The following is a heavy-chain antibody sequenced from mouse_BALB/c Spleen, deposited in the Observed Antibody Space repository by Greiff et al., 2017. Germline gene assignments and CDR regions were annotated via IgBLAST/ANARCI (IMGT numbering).Heavy chain of an antibody. CDR3: ARSEWYFDV. CDR2: ISSGSSTI. J-gene: IGHJ1*01. CDR1: GFTFSSFG. V-gene: IGHV5-17*02. Sequence: EVQVVESGGGLVQPGGSRKLSCAASGFTFSSFGMHWVRQAPEKGLEWVAYISSGSSTIYYADTVKGRFTISRDNPKNTLFLQMTSLRSEDTAMYYCARSEWYFDVWGAGTTVTVSS.